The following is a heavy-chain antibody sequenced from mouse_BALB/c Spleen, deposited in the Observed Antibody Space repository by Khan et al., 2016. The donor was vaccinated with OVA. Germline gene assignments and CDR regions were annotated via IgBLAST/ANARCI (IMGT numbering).Heavy chain of an antibody. CDR1: GYSFTGYF. CDR2: INPHIGET. J-gene: IGHJ2*02. CDR3: ARIYGSDFDY. D-gene: IGHD1-1*01. Sequence: IQLVQSGPELVKPGASVKISCKASGYSFTGYFMNWVMQSHGKSLEWIGRINPHIGETFYNPKFKGKVTLTAEESSSTAHMELRSLASEDSAVYYCARIYGSDFDYWGQGTSLTVSS. V-gene: IGHV1-20*02.